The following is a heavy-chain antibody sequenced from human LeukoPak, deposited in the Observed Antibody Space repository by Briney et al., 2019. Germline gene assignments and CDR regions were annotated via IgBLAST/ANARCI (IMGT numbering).Heavy chain of an antibody. J-gene: IGHJ4*02. D-gene: IGHD3-3*01. CDR1: GFSFSDHY. V-gene: IGHV3-30*02. Sequence: GGSLRLSCAASGFSFSDHYMSWIRQAPGKGLEWVAFIRYDGSSQSYADSVKGRFTISRDNSKNTLYLQMNSLRAEDTAVYYCAKGFDFYFDYWGQGALVTVSS. CDR3: AKGFDFYFDY. CDR2: IRYDGSSQ.